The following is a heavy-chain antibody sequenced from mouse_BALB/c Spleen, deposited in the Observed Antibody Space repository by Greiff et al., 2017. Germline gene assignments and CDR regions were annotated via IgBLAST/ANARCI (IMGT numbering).Heavy chain of an antibody. J-gene: IGHJ2*01. V-gene: IGHV5-6-4*01. CDR2: ISSGGSYT. D-gene: IGHD2-3*01. CDR3: TRPDGYYFDY. Sequence: EVMLVESGGGLVKPGGSLKLSCAASGFTFSSYTMSWVRQTPEKRLEWVATISSGGSYTYYPDSVKGRFTISRDNAKNTLYLQMSSLKSEDTAMYYCTRPDGYYFDYWGQGTTLTVSS. CDR1: GFTFSSYT.